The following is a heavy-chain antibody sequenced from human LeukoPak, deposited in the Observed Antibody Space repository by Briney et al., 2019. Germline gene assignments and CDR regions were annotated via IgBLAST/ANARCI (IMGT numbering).Heavy chain of an antibody. D-gene: IGHD1-26*01. Sequence: GGSLRLSCAASGFTFSSYAMSWVRQAPGKGLEWVSAISGSGGSTYYADSVKGRFTISRDNSKNTLYLQMNSLRAEDTAVYYCAKDVFSGGNYYLAFDIWGQGTMVTVSS. J-gene: IGHJ3*02. CDR3: AKDVFSGGNYYLAFDI. V-gene: IGHV3-23*01. CDR2: ISGSGGST. CDR1: GFTFSSYA.